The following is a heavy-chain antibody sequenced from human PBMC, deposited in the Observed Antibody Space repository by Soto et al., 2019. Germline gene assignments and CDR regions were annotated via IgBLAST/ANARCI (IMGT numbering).Heavy chain of an antibody. Sequence: SETLSLTCTVSNGSISSRSSYWGWIRQTPGKGLEWIGSIYYIGNTYYNPSLKSRVTISVDTSKNQFSLKLSSVTAADTAVYYCARVVVVITGGDWFDPWGQGTLVTVSS. J-gene: IGHJ5*02. CDR2: IYYIGNT. D-gene: IGHD3-22*01. CDR1: NGSISSRSSY. CDR3: ARVVVVITGGDWFDP. V-gene: IGHV4-39*07.